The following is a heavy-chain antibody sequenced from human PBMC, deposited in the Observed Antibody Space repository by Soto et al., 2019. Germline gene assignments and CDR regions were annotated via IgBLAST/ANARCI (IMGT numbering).Heavy chain of an antibody. CDR3: ARARVLRYFDWLLQADDAFDI. J-gene: IGHJ3*02. V-gene: IGHV1-8*01. D-gene: IGHD3-9*01. CDR1: GYTFTSYD. CDR2: MNPNSGNT. Sequence: ASVKVSCKASGYTFTSYDINWVRQATGQGLEWMGWMNPNSGNTGYAQKFQGRVTMTRNTSISTAYMELSSLRSEDTAVYYCARARVLRYFDWLLQADDAFDIWGQGTMVTVS.